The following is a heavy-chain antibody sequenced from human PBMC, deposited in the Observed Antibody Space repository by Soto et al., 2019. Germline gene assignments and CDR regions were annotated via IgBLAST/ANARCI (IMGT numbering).Heavy chain of an antibody. CDR2: IWYDGSNK. Sequence: GSLRLSCAASGFTFSSYGMHWVRQAPGKGLEWVAVIWYDGSNKYYADSVKGRFTISRDNSKNTLYLQMNSLRAEDTAVYYCARGRYYYDSSGYLFDYWGQGTLVTVSS. V-gene: IGHV3-33*01. J-gene: IGHJ4*02. CDR3: ARGRYYYDSSGYLFDY. CDR1: GFTFSSYG. D-gene: IGHD3-22*01.